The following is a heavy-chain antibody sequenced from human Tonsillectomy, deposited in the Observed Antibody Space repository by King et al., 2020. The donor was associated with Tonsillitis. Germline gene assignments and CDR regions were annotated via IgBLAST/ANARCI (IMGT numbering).Heavy chain of an antibody. CDR1: GFTFSSYG. V-gene: IGHV3-30*06. CDR2: ISYDGSNK. J-gene: IGHJ6*02. D-gene: IGHD6-13*01. CDR3: AKAGGYSSSWYSFGGLDV. Sequence: QLVQSGGGVVQPGRSLRLSCAASGFTFSSYGMHWVRQAPGKGLEWVAVISYDGSNKYYADSVKGRFTISRDNSKNTLYLQMNSLRAEDTAVYYCAKAGGYSSSWYSFGGLDVWGQGTTVTVSS.